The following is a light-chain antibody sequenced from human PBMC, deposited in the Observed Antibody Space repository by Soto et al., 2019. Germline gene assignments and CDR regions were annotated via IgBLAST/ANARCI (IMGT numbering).Light chain of an antibody. CDR3: QQYNNWAPWT. CDR2: GAS. V-gene: IGKV3D-15*01. CDR1: QSVTSN. Sequence: EIVMTQSPATLSLSPGERATLSCRASQSVTSNLAWYQQKPGQSPRLLIYGASTRATGVPARFSGSGSGTEFTLTISSLQSEDFAVYFCQQYNNWAPWTFGQGTKLEIK. J-gene: IGKJ1*01.